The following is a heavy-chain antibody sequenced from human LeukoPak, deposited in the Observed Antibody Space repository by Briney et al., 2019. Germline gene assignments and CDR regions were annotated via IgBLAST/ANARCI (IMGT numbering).Heavy chain of an antibody. V-gene: IGHV1-18*01. CDR2: ISAYNGNT. J-gene: IGHJ4*02. CDR1: GYTFTSYG. CDR3: ARDHYVWGSYRYPGY. D-gene: IGHD3-16*02. Sequence: ASVKVSCKASGYTFTSYGISWVRQAPGQGLEWMGWISAYNGNTNYAQKLQGRVTMTTDTSTSTAYMELRSLRSDDTAVYYCARDHYVWGSYRYPGYWGQGTLVTVSS.